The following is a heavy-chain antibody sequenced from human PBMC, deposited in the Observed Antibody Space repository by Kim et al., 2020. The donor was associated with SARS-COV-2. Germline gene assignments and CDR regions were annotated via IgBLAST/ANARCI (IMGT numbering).Heavy chain of an antibody. CDR1: GFPFSTYA. CDR2: ISYDGSNK. Sequence: GGSLRLSCAASGFPFSTYAMHWVRQAPGKGLQWVAVISYDGSNKYYADSVKGRFTISRDNSKNTLYLQMSSLRPEDTAVYHCARDRILNGIYNDAFDIWGQGTMVTVSS. V-gene: IGHV3-30*15. CDR3: ARDRILNGIYNDAFDI. D-gene: IGHD1-1*01. J-gene: IGHJ3*02.